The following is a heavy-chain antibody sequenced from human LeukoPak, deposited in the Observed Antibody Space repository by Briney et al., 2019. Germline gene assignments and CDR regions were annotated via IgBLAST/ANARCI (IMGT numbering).Heavy chain of an antibody. V-gene: IGHV3-7*01. CDR1: GFTFSSYW. CDR3: ARDDPTLFWSGSPFY. CDR2: IKQDGSEK. D-gene: IGHD3-3*01. Sequence: GGSLRLSCAASGFTFSSYWMSWVRQAPGKGLEWVANIKQDGSEKFYVDSVKGRFTISRDNAKNSLYLQMNSLRAEDTAVYYRARDDPTLFWSGSPFYWGQGTLVTVSS. J-gene: IGHJ4*02.